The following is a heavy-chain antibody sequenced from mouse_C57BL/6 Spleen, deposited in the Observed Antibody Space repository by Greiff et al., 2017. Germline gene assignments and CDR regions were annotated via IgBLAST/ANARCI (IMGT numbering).Heavy chain of an antibody. CDR1: GYTFTSYW. Sequence: QVQLQQPGAELVRPGSSVKLSCKASGYTFTSYWMHWVKQRPIQGLEWIGNIDPSDSETHYNQKFKDKATLTVDKSSSTAYMPLSSLTSEDSAVYYCARSEYHAMDYWGQGTSVTVSS. J-gene: IGHJ4*01. V-gene: IGHV1-52*01. CDR3: ARSEYHAMDY. CDR2: IDPSDSET.